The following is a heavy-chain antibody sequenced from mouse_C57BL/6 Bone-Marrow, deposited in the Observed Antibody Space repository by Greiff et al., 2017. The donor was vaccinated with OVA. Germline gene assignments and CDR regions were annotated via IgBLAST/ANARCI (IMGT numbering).Heavy chain of an antibody. V-gene: IGHV7-4*01. J-gene: IGHJ3*01. D-gene: IGHD2-5*01. Sequence: EVKVVESGGGLVQPGASLRLSCAASGFTFTDYYMSWVRQPPGKAPEWLALIRNKANGYTTEYTASVKGRFTISRDNAQNILYLQMNTLRAEASATDYCVRADYYSKAAWAYWGQGTLVTVSA. CDR3: VRADYYSKAAWAY. CDR2: IRNKANGYTT. CDR1: GFTFTDYY.